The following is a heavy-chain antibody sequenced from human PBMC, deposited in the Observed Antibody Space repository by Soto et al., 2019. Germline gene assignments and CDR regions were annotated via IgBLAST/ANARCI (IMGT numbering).Heavy chain of an antibody. J-gene: IGHJ3*01. V-gene: IGHV3-21*03. CDR1: GFTFSSYS. Sequence: EVQLVESGGGLVKPGGSLRLSCAASGFTFSSYSMNWVRQAPGKGLEWVSSISSSSSYIYYIDSVKGRFTISRNNAKNAMYLQMNSLRAEDTAVYYCARDREGVGAGLFWGQGTMVSVS. CDR2: ISSSSSYI. D-gene: IGHD1-26*01. CDR3: ARDREGVGAGLF.